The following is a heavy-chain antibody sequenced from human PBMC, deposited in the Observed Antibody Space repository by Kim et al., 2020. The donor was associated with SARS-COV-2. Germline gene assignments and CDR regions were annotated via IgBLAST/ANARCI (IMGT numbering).Heavy chain of an antibody. V-gene: IGHV4-39*01. D-gene: IGHD6-19*01. J-gene: IGHJ4*02. Sequence: PSLKSRVTISVDTSRNQFSLKLSSVTAADTAVYYCARHAIAVAGTELPDYWGQGTLVTVSS. CDR3: ARHAIAVAGTELPDY.